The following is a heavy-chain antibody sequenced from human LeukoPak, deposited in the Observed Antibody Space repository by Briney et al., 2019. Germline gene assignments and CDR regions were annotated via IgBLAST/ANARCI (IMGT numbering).Heavy chain of an antibody. CDR2: ISGSGGST. Sequence: GGSLRLSCAASGLTFSSYAMSWVRQAPGKGLEWVSAISGSGGSTYYADSVKGRFTISRDNSKNTLYLKMNSLRAEDTAVYYCAKGVCSGGSCPLDYWGQGTLVTVSS. J-gene: IGHJ4*02. CDR1: GLTFSSYA. D-gene: IGHD2-15*01. CDR3: AKGVCSGGSCPLDY. V-gene: IGHV3-23*01.